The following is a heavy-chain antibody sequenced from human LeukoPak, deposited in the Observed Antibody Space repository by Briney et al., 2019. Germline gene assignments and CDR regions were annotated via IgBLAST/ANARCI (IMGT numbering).Heavy chain of an antibody. D-gene: IGHD3-22*01. Sequence: GGSLRLSCAVSGITLSNYGMSWVRQAPGKGLEWVAGISDSGGRTNYADSVKGRFTISRDNPKNTLYLQMNSLRAEDTAVYFWAKRGVAIRVILVGFHKEAYYFDSWGQGALVTVSS. CDR3: AKRGVAIRVILVGFHKEAYYFDS. J-gene: IGHJ4*02. V-gene: IGHV3-23*01. CDR2: ISDSGGRT. CDR1: GITLSNYG.